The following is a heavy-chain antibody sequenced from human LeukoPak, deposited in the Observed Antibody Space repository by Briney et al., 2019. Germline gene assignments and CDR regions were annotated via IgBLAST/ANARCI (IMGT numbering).Heavy chain of an antibody. J-gene: IGHJ4*02. CDR1: GYTFTSYA. V-gene: IGHV1-3*01. CDR2: INAGNGNT. CDR3: ARLGGYSYGYLDY. D-gene: IGHD5-18*01. Sequence: ASVKVSCKASGYTFTSYAMHWVRQAPGQRLEWMGWINAGNGNTKYSQKFQGRVTITRDTSASTAYMEPSSLRSEDTAVYYCARLGGYSYGYLDYWGQGTLVTVSS.